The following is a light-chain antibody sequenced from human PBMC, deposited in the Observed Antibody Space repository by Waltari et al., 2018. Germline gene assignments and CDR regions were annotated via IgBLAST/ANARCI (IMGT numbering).Light chain of an antibody. V-gene: IGLV1-44*01. J-gene: IGLJ2*01. CDR2: GNN. CDR1: GSNIGTNT. Sequence: QSVLTQPPSASATAGQRVTISCSGSGSNIGTNTVNWYQQVPGTAPKLVIYGNNPRPPGVPDRISGSKSGTSGSLAISGLQSEDEADYYCSSWDGSLNGVVFGGGTRLTVL. CDR3: SSWDGSLNGVV.